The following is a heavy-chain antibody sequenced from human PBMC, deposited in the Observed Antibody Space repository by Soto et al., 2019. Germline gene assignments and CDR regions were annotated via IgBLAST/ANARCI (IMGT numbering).Heavy chain of an antibody. CDR3: ARDRGSGWFVY. J-gene: IGHJ4*02. CDR1: GFTFSSSW. Sequence: PGGSLRLSCAASGFTFSSSWMHWVRQAPGKGLVWVSRVSGDGSSTNYADSVKGRVNMTTDTSTSTAYMELRSLRSDDTAVYYCARDRGSGWFVYWGQGTQVTVSS. V-gene: IGHV3-74*01. CDR2: VSGDGSST. D-gene: IGHD6-19*01.